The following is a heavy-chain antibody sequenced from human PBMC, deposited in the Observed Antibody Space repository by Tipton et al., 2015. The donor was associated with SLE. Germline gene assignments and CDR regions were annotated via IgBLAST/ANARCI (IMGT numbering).Heavy chain of an antibody. J-gene: IGHJ3*02. V-gene: IGHV4-59*08. D-gene: IGHD4-17*01. CDR1: GASITTYY. CDR2: IYYSGST. CDR3: ARYDYSDERAFDI. Sequence: TLSLTCTVSGASITTYYWSWIRQPPGKGLEWIGSIYYSGSTNYNPSLKSRVIISVDTSKNQFSLKLSSVTAADTAVYYCARYDYSDERAFDIWGQGTMVTVSS.